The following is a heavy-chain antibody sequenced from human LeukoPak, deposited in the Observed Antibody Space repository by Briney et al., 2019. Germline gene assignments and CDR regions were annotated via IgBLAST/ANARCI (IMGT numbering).Heavy chain of an antibody. CDR3: AKQLGYCSDGSCYFPY. V-gene: IGHV3-23*01. Sequence: GGSLRLSCATSGFIFRNYAMNWVRQAPGKGLEWVSAISNNGGYTYYADSVQGRFTISRDNSKSTLCLQMNSLRAEDTAVYYCAKQLGYCSDGSCYFPYWGQGTLVTVSS. J-gene: IGHJ4*02. D-gene: IGHD2-15*01. CDR2: ISNNGGYT. CDR1: GFIFRNYA.